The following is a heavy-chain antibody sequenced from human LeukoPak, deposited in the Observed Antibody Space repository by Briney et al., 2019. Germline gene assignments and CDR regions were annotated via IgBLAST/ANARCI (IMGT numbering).Heavy chain of an antibody. Sequence: PSETLSLTCAVSGYSISSDYYWGCIRQPPGKGLEWIGSIYHTGNTYYRPSLKSRITMSVDTSKNQFSLKLRSATAADTAVYYCARVDYSDSSTYPGNWYFDLWGRGTLVTVSS. CDR2: IYHTGNT. CDR1: GYSISSDYY. CDR3: ARVDYSDSSTYPGNWYFDL. J-gene: IGHJ2*01. D-gene: IGHD3-22*01. V-gene: IGHV4-38-2*01.